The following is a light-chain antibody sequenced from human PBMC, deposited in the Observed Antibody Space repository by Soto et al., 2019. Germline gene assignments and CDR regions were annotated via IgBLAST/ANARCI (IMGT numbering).Light chain of an antibody. CDR1: QAVDSKF. CDR3: QLYGISVPVT. Sequence: IVLTQSPGTLSLSPGETATLSCRASQAVDSKFLAWYQQNPGQAPRLIMFGVSGRATGVPARFSGGVSGTDLTLAFRSLEPEDFAVYYCQLYGISVPVTFGQGTRLQI. CDR2: GVS. V-gene: IGKV3-20*01. J-gene: IGKJ5*01.